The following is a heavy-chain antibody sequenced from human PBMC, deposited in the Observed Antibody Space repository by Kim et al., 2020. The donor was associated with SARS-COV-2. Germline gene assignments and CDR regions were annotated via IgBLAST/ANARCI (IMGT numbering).Heavy chain of an antibody. Sequence: GGSLRLSCAASGFTFSSYSMNWVRQAPGKGLEWVSYISSSSSTIYYADSVKGRFTISRDNAKNSLYLQMNSLRAEDTAVYYCARAQIYYYYDSSGYLDYWGQGALVTVSS. CDR3: ARAQIYYYYDSSGYLDY. V-gene: IGHV3-48*04. CDR1: GFTFSSYS. CDR2: ISSSSSTI. J-gene: IGHJ4*02. D-gene: IGHD3-22*01.